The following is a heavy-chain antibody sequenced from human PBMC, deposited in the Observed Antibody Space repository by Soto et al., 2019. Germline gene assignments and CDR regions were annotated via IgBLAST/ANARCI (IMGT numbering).Heavy chain of an antibody. Sequence: EVQLVESGGGLVKPGGSLRLSCAASGFTFSSYSMNWVRQAPGKGLEWVSSISSSSSYIYYADSVKGRFTISRDNAKNSLYLQMNSLRAVDTAVYYCARDRSDDILTGYYYYYYGMDVWGQGTTVTVSS. J-gene: IGHJ6*02. D-gene: IGHD3-9*01. CDR3: ARDRSDDILTGYYYYYYGMDV. V-gene: IGHV3-21*01. CDR1: GFTFSSYS. CDR2: ISSSSSYI.